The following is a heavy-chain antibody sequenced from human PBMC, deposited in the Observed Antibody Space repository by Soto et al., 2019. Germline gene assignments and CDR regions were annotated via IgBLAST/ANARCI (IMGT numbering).Heavy chain of an antibody. CDR3: AKETSAAGQLAY. D-gene: IGHD6-13*01. CDR1: GFTFSSYG. Sequence: QVQLVESGGGVVQPGRSLRLSCAASGFTFSSYGMHWVRQAPGKGLEWVAVISYDGSNKYYADSVKGRFTISRDNSKNTLYLQMTSLRAEDTAVYYCAKETSAAGQLAYWGQGTLVTVSS. J-gene: IGHJ4*02. V-gene: IGHV3-30*18. CDR2: ISYDGSNK.